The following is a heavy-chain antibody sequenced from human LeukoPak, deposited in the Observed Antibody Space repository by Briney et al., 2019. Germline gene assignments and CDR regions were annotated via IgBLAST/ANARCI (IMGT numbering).Heavy chain of an antibody. V-gene: IGHV1-18*01. D-gene: IGHD6-13*01. J-gene: IGHJ4*02. CDR2: ISAYNGNT. CDR3: ARDKASGSSSWYYFDY. CDR1: GYTFTSYG. Sequence: ASVKVSCKASGYTFTSYGISWVRQAPGQGLEWMGWISAYNGNTNYAQKLQGRVTMTTDISTSTAYMELRSLRSEDTAVYYCARDKASGSSSWYYFDYWGQGTLVTVSS.